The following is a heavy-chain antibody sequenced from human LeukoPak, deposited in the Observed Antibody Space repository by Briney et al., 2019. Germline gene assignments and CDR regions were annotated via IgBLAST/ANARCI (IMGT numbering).Heavy chain of an antibody. CDR2: IRYDGSNK. CDR3: AKGRYYNILTGYPRQYYFDY. Sequence: GGSLRLSCAASGFTFSNYAMHWVRQAPGKGLEWVTFIRYDGSNKYYADSVKGRFTISRDNSKNTPYLQMNSLRAEDTAVYYCAKGRYYNILTGYPRQYYFDYWGQGTLVTVSS. CDR1: GFTFSNYA. D-gene: IGHD3-9*01. J-gene: IGHJ4*02. V-gene: IGHV3-30*02.